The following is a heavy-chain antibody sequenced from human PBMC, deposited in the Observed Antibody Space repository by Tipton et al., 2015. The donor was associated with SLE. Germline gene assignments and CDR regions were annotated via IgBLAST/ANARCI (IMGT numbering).Heavy chain of an antibody. V-gene: IGHV3-21*01. Sequence: SLRLSCAASGFTFSSYSMNWVRQAPGKGLEWVSSISSSSSYIYYADSVKGRFTISRDNAKNSLYLQMNSLRAEDTAVYYCAREGGYCTNGVCPIDYWGQGTLVTVSS. CDR3: AREGGYCTNGVCPIDY. CDR1: GFTFSSYS. CDR2: ISSSSSYI. D-gene: IGHD2-8*01. J-gene: IGHJ4*02.